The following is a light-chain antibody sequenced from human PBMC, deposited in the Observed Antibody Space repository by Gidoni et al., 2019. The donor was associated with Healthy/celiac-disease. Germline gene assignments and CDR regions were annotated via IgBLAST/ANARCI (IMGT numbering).Light chain of an antibody. CDR3: QQYNSYPWT. Sequence: DIQMTQSPSTLSASVGDRVTITCRASQSISSWLAWYQQKPGKAPKLLIYKASSLESGVPSRFRGSGSGTEFTLTISSLQPYDFATYYCQQYNSYPWTFXXXTKVEIK. CDR1: QSISSW. J-gene: IGKJ1*01. V-gene: IGKV1-5*03. CDR2: KAS.